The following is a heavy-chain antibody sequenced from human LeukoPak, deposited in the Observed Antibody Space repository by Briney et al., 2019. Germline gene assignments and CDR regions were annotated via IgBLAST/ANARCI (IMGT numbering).Heavy chain of an antibody. CDR3: ARDRPGNWNYGGQYYYYYYGMDV. J-gene: IGHJ6*02. V-gene: IGHV3-11*01. CDR2: ISSSGSTI. D-gene: IGHD1-7*01. CDR1: GFTFSDYY. Sequence: GGSLRLSCAASGFTFSDYYMSWIRQAPGKGLEWVSYISSSGSTIYYADSVKGRFTISRDNAKNSLYLQMNSLRAEDTAVYYCARDRPGNWNYGGQYYYYYYGMDVWGQGTTVTVSS.